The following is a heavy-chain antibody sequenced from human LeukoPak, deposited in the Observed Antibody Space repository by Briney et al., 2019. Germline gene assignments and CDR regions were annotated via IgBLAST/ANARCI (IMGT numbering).Heavy chain of an antibody. V-gene: IGHV4-61*02. J-gene: IGHJ4*02. Sequence: SETLSLTCTVSGGSISSSSYYWSWIRQPAGKGLEWIGRIYSSGSTNYNPSLKSRVTMSVDTSKNHLSLKLSSVTAADTAVYYCARGYNILTGYYYFDYWGQGTLVTVSS. CDR1: GGSISSSSYY. D-gene: IGHD3-9*01. CDR3: ARGYNILTGYYYFDY. CDR2: IYSSGST.